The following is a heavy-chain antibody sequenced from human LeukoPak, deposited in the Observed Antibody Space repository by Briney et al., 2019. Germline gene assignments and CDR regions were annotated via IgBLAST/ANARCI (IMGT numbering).Heavy chain of an antibody. CDR3: AKASSSSWYVLGN. CDR1: GFTFSSYA. J-gene: IGHJ4*02. D-gene: IGHD6-13*01. CDR2: ISGSGGST. V-gene: IGHV3-23*01. Sequence: GGSLRLSCAASGFTFSSYAMSWVRQAPGKGLEWVSAISGSGGSTYYADSVKSRFTISRDNSKNTLYLQMNSLRAEDTAVYYCAKASSSSWYVLGNWGQGTLVTVSS.